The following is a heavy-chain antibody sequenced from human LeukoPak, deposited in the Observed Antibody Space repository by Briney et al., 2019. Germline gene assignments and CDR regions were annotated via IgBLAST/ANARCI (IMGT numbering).Heavy chain of an antibody. D-gene: IGHD1-26*01. V-gene: IGHV3-30-3*01. CDR2: ISYDGSNK. J-gene: IGHJ5*02. CDR3: ARDAVSGSYSTHWFDP. Sequence: GRSLRLSCAASGFTFSSYAMHWVRQAPGKGLEWVAVISYDGSNKYYADSVKGRFTISRDYSKNTLYLQMNSLRAEDTAVYYCARDAVSGSYSTHWFDPWGQGTLVTVSS. CDR1: GFTFSSYA.